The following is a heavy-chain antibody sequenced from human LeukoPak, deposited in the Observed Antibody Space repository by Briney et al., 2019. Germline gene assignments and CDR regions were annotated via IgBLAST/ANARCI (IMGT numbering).Heavy chain of an antibody. D-gene: IGHD3-9*01. V-gene: IGHV1-2*02. CDR3: ARDTGDWSRIDY. CDR1: GYAFTCYY. J-gene: IGHJ4*02. CDR2: INPNSGGT. Sequence: ASVKVSCKASGYAFTCYYMHWVRQAPGQGLEWMGWINPNSGGTNYAQKFQGRVTMTRDTSISTAYMELSRLRSDDTAVYYCARDTGDWSRIDYWGQGTLVTVSS.